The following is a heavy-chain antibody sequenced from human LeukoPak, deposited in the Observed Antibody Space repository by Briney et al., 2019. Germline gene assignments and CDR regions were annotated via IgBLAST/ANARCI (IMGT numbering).Heavy chain of an antibody. CDR1: GFTFDDYA. Sequence: GGSLRLSCAASGFTFDDYAMHWVRQAPGKGLEWVSGISWNSGSIGYADSVKGRFTISRDNAKNSLYLRMNSLRAEGTALYYCAKDASSIAARPEHWGQGTLVTVSS. V-gene: IGHV3-9*01. CDR3: AKDASSIAARPEH. J-gene: IGHJ1*01. CDR2: ISWNSGSI. D-gene: IGHD6-6*01.